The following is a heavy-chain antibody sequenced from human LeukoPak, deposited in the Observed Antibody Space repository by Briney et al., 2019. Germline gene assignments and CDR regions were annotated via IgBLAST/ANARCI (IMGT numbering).Heavy chain of an antibody. Sequence: ASVKVSCKASGYTFTSYAMHWVRQASGQRLEWMGWINAGNGNTKYSQKFQGRVTITRDTSASTAYMELSSLRSEDTAVYYCARAVGYDVSTETAMDGLDYWGQGTLVTVSS. V-gene: IGHV1-3*01. D-gene: IGHD5-18*01. CDR1: GYTFTSYA. CDR3: ARAVGYDVSTETAMDGLDY. J-gene: IGHJ4*02. CDR2: INAGNGNT.